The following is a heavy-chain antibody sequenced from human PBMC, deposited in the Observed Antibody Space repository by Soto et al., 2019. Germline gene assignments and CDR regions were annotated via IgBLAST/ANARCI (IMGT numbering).Heavy chain of an antibody. J-gene: IGHJ4*02. CDR3: ARALDSSIKAVYFDY. Sequence: GGSLRLSCAASGFTFSSYSMNWVRQAPGKGLEWVSSISSSSSYIYYADSVKGRFTISRDNAKNSLYLQMNSLRAEDTAVYYCARALDSSIKAVYFDYWGQGTLVTVSS. V-gene: IGHV3-21*01. CDR1: GFTFSSYS. CDR2: ISSSSSYI. D-gene: IGHD3-22*01.